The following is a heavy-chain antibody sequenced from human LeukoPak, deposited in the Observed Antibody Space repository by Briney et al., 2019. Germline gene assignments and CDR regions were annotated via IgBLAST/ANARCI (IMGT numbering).Heavy chain of an antibody. CDR1: GFTFSTYV. D-gene: IGHD6-6*01. Sequence: PGGSLRLSCAASGFTFSTYVMIWVRQAPGKGLEWVSTISISGGTTYYADSVKGRSRDNSKSTVYLQLNSLRAEDTAVYYCAKDGRRIAARGLYFDYWGQGTLVTVSS. CDR3: AKDGRRIAARGLYFDY. CDR2: ISISGGTT. V-gene: IGHV3-23*01. J-gene: IGHJ4*02.